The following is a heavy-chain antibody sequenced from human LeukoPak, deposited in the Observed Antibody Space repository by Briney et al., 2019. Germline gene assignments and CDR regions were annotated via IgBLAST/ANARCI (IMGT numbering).Heavy chain of an antibody. Sequence: PGGSLRLSCAASGFTFSDYSMNWVRQAPGKGLEWVAVISYDGSNKYYADSVKGRFTISRDNSKNTLYLQMNSLRAEDTAVYYCARDGFSRYYDSSGYFGYWGQGTLVTVSS. D-gene: IGHD3-22*01. CDR1: GFTFSDYS. J-gene: IGHJ4*02. CDR2: ISYDGSNK. V-gene: IGHV3-30*03. CDR3: ARDGFSRYYDSSGYFGY.